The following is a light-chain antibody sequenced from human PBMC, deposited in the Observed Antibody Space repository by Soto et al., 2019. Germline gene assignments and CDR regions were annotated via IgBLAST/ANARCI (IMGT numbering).Light chain of an antibody. CDR3: QQYNSYSWT. CDR1: QSISRS. Sequence: DIQMTQSPSTLSASIGDRVTITCRASQSISRSLAWHQQKPGKAPNLLIYEASNLQSGVPSRFSGSGSGTEFTLTISSLQPDDFATYYCQQYNSYSWTFGQGTKVEIK. J-gene: IGKJ1*01. V-gene: IGKV1-5*03. CDR2: EAS.